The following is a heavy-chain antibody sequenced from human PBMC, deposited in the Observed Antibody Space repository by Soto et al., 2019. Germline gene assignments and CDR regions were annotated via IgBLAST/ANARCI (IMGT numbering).Heavy chain of an antibody. J-gene: IGHJ5*02. V-gene: IGHV1-69*01. D-gene: IGHD6-19*01. CDR3: ANSSGSYASTWFDP. CDR1: GGTFSTDA. CDR2: IIPMSGTA. Sequence: QVQLVQSGAEVKKPGSSVKVSCKASGGTFSTDALNWVRQAPGQGLEWMGGIIPMSGTANYAQKFQGGVTITADESTSTAYMELSGLKPDDTAVYFCANSSGSYASTWFDPWGQGTLVTVSS.